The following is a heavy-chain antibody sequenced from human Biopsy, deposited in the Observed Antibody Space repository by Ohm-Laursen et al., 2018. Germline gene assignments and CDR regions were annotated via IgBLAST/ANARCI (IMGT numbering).Heavy chain of an antibody. V-gene: IGHV3-11*04. J-gene: IGHJ6*02. CDR1: GFSFADYY. CDR3: TKDLSVYYYYGIDV. Sequence: SLRLSCTANGFSFADYYMSWIRQAPGKGLDWVSYISSSGNTEKYADSVRGRFTISRDNSKNTLYLQVNSLRAEDTAVYYCTKDLSVYYYYGIDVWGQGTTVTVSS. CDR2: ISSSGNTE. D-gene: IGHD5/OR15-5a*01.